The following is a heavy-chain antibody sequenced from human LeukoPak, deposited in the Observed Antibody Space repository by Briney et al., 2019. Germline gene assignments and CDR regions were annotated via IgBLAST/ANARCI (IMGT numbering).Heavy chain of an antibody. CDR2: FNNVDKTI. V-gene: IGHV3-48*01. D-gene: IGHD3-10*01. CDR1: GFTFSSYS. CDR3: VRDRVASGIDY. Sequence: GGSLRLSCAASGFTFSSYSMNWVRQAPGKGPEWVSYFNNVDKTIQYADSVKGRFTISSDNAKNSLYLQMNSLRAEDTAVYFCVRDRVASGIDYWGQGTLVTVSS. J-gene: IGHJ4*02.